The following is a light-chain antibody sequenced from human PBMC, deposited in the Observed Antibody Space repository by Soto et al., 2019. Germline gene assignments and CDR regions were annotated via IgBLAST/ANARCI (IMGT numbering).Light chain of an antibody. J-gene: IGLJ3*02. Sequence: QSALTQPPSASGSPGQSVTISCTGTSSDVGTYNYVSWYQQHPGKAPKLMIYEVSERPSGVPNRFSGSKSGNTASLTVSGLQAEDEADYYCCSYAGSSTLVFGGGTKLTVL. CDR3: CSYAGSSTLV. CDR2: EVS. V-gene: IGLV2-8*01. CDR1: SSDVGTYNY.